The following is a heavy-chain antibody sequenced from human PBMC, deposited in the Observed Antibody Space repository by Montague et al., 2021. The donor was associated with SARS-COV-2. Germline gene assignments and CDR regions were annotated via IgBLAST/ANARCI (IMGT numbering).Heavy chain of an antibody. D-gene: IGHD1-26*01. CDR3: ARMRWELLGGVYYFDY. J-gene: IGHJ4*02. Sequence: PALVKPTQTLTLICTFSGFSLSTSGMCVSWIRQPPVKALEWLALXDWDDDKYYSTSLKTRLTIHKDTSKNQVVLTMTNMDPVDTATYYCARMRWELLGGVYYFDYWGQGALVTVSS. CDR1: GFSLSTSGMC. V-gene: IGHV2-70*01. CDR2: XDWDDDK.